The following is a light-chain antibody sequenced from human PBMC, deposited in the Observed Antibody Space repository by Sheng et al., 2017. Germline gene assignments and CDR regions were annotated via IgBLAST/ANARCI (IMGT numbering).Light chain of an antibody. J-gene: IGLJ2*01. V-gene: IGLV1-51*02. CDR3: GTWDSSLSNVV. CDR1: NSNIGNDY. Sequence: QSVLTQPPSVSAAPGQQVTISCSGSNSNIGNDYVSWYQQLPGTAPKLLIYGNNKRPSGIPDRFSGSKSGTSATLGITGLQTGDEADYYCGTWDSSLSNVVFGGGTKLTVL. CDR2: GNN.